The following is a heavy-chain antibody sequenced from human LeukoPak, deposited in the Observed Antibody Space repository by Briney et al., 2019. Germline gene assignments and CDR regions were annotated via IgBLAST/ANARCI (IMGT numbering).Heavy chain of an antibody. J-gene: IGHJ6*02. V-gene: IGHV3-23*01. Sequence: GGSLRLSCAASGFTFSSYAMSWVRQAPGKGLECVSGVSGGGSATFYADSVKGRFTISRDNSKNTLYLQMNSLRAEDTAVYYCARDLVSGYSSSWLYGFYGMDVWGQGTTVTVSS. CDR1: GFTFSSYA. D-gene: IGHD6-13*01. CDR3: ARDLVSGYSSSWLYGFYGMDV. CDR2: VSGGGSAT.